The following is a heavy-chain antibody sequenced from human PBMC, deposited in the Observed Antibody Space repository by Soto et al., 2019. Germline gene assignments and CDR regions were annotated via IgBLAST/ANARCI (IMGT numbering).Heavy chain of an antibody. Sequence: GGSLRLSCAASGFTFTSYALSWVRQAPGQGLEWVSAISGSGYSTYYADSVKGRFTISRDNSKNTLYLQMNSLRAEDTAVYYCANAPYYYDSSGYYYTAFDIWVQGTMVTVSS. D-gene: IGHD3-22*01. CDR2: ISGSGYST. CDR3: ANAPYYYDSSGYYYTAFDI. V-gene: IGHV3-23*01. CDR1: GFTFTSYA. J-gene: IGHJ3*02.